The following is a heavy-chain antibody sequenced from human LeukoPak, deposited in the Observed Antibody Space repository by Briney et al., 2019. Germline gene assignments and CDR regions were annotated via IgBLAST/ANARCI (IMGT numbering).Heavy chain of an antibody. J-gene: IGHJ4*02. CDR1: GGSFSGYY. V-gene: IGHV4-34*01. D-gene: IGHD6-6*01. CDR3: ARGSSSSPQLFDY. Sequence: PSETLSLTCAVYGGSFSGYYWSWIRQPPGKGLEWIGEINHSGSTNYNPSLKSRVAISVDTSKNQFSLKLSSVTAADTAVYYCARGSSSSPQLFDYWGQGTLVTVSS. CDR2: INHSGST.